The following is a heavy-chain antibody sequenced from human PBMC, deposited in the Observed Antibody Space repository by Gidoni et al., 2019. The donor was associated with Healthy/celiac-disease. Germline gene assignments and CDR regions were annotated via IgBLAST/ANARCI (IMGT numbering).Heavy chain of an antibody. CDR3: TALPPPRAFDI. J-gene: IGHJ3*02. V-gene: IGHV3-15*01. CDR2: IKSKTDGGTT. Sequence: EVQLVESGAGLVKPVGSLRLSCAASVFTFSTAWMSWVRHAPGKGLEWVGRIKSKTDGGTTDYAAPVKGRFTISRDDSKNTLYLQMNSLKTEDTAVYYCTALPPPRAFDIWGQGTMVTVSS. CDR1: VFTFSTAW.